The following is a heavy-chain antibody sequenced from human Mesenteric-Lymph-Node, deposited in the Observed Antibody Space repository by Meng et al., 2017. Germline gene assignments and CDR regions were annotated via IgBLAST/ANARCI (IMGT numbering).Heavy chain of an antibody. J-gene: IGHJ6*02. CDR3: ARDYSGWSNDYYYGMDV. CDR1: GFTFSSYA. V-gene: IGHV3-30*07. Sequence: GESLKISCAASGFTFSSYAMHGVRQAPGKGLEWVAVISYDGSNKYYADSVKGRFTISRDNAKNSLYLQMNSLRAEDTAVYYCARDYSGWSNDYYYGMDVWGQGTTVTVSS. D-gene: IGHD5-12*01. CDR2: ISYDGSNK.